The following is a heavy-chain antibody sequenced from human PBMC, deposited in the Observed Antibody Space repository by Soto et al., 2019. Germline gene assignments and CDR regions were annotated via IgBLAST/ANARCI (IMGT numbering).Heavy chain of an antibody. CDR1: GFTFSSYA. CDR3: AKHGPLGTIIVVITRFQD. J-gene: IGHJ4*02. Sequence: GSLRLSCAASGFTFSSYAMSWVRQAPGKGLEWVSAISGSGGNTYYADSVKGRFTISRDNSKNTVYLQMNSLRVEDTAIYYCAKHGPLGTIIVVITRFQDWGQGTLVTVSS. CDR2: ISGSGGNT. V-gene: IGHV3-23*01. D-gene: IGHD3-22*01.